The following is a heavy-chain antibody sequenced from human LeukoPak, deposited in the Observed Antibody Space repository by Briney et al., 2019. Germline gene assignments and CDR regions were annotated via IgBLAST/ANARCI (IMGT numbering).Heavy chain of an antibody. V-gene: IGHV3-11*04. CDR3: ARETNDAFDI. J-gene: IGHJ3*02. Sequence: GGSLRLSCAASGFTFSDYYMSWIRQAPGKGLEWVSYISSHGSTVYYADSVKGRFTISRDNSKDTLYLQMNSLRAEDTAVYYCARETNDAFDIWGQGTMVTVSS. CDR2: ISSHGSTV. CDR1: GFTFSDYY.